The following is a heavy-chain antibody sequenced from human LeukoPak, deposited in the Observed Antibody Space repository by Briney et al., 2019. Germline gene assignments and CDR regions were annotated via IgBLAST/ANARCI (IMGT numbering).Heavy chain of an antibody. CDR1: GFTFTTYA. D-gene: IGHD6-13*01. V-gene: IGHV3-23*01. J-gene: IGHJ4*02. CDR3: ANIAAVGTSSDY. Sequence: GGSLRLSCAASGFTFTTYAMSWVRQAPGKGLEWVSTLSGSGDSTYYADSVKGRFTISRDNSKNTLYLQMNSLRAEDTAVYYCANIAAVGTSSDYWGQGTLVTVSS. CDR2: LSGSGDST.